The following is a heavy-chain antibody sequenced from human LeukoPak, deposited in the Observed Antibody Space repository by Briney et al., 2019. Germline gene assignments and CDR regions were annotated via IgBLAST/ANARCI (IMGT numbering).Heavy chain of an antibody. V-gene: IGHV4-30-4*01. Sequence: SQTLSLTCTVSGGSISSGDYYWSWIRQPPGKGLEWIGYIYYSGSTYYNPSLKSRVTISVDTSKNQFSLKLSSVTAADTAVYYCAREGHYGDYRNRGAFDIWGQGTMVTVSS. CDR3: AREGHYGDYRNRGAFDI. CDR2: IYYSGST. CDR1: GGSISSGDYY. J-gene: IGHJ3*02. D-gene: IGHD4-17*01.